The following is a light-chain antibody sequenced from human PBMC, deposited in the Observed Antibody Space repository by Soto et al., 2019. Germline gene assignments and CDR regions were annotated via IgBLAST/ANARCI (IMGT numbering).Light chain of an antibody. Sequence: DILMTQPPSTLSASVGYRITITCRASQTISTWVAWYQQKPGRAPKLLIYDASDLETGVPSRFSGSGSGTDFTFTINSLQPEDIATYYCQQYDNLPLTFGGGTTGDIK. V-gene: IGKV1-33*01. CDR3: QQYDNLPLT. CDR1: QTISTW. CDR2: DAS. J-gene: IGKJ4*01.